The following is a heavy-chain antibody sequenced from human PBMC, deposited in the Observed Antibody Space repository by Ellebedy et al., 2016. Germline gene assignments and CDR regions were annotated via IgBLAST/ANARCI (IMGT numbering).Heavy chain of an antibody. CDR2: IYYSGST. CDR1: GGSFSGYY. Sequence: SETLSLTCAVYGGSFSGYYWSWIRQPPGKGLEWIGYIYYSGSTNYNPSLKSRVTISVDTSKNQFSLKLSSVTAADTAVYYCARSRTGGDYAYYMDVWGKGTTVTVSS. CDR3: ARSRTGGDYAYYMDV. D-gene: IGHD2-8*02. J-gene: IGHJ6*03. V-gene: IGHV4-59*12.